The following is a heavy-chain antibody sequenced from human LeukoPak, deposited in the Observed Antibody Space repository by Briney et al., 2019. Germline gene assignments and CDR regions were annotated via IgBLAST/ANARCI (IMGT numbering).Heavy chain of an antibody. CDR2: INSDGSST. CDR3: ARTSGWANFDY. CDR1: GSTFSSYW. D-gene: IGHD6-19*01. J-gene: IGHJ4*02. V-gene: IGHV3-74*01. Sequence: GGSLRLSCAASGSTFSSYWMHWVRQAPGKGLVWVSRINSDGSSTSYADSVKGRFTISRDNAKNSLYLQMNSLRAEDTAVYYCARTSGWANFDYWGQGTLVTVSS.